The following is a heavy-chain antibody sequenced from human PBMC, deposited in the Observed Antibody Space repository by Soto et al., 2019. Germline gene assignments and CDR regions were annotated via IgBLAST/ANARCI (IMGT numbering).Heavy chain of an antibody. CDR3: AREVRLRFLEWPYNWFDP. CDR2: IYHSGST. V-gene: IGHV4-38-2*02. J-gene: IGHJ5*02. CDR1: GYSISSGYY. D-gene: IGHD3-3*01. Sequence: LSLTCAVSGYSISSGYYWGWIRQPPGKGLEWIGSIYHSGSTYYNPSLKSRVTISVDTSKNQFSLKLSSVTAADTAVYYCAREVRLRFLEWPYNWFDPWGQGTLVTVSS.